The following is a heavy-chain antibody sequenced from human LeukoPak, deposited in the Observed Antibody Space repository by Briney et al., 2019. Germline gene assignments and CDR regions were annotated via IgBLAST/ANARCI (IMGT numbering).Heavy chain of an antibody. CDR1: GFTFYDYG. CDR2: INWNGGST. J-gene: IGHJ4*02. CDR3: ARGRYYYDSSGYYTR. Sequence: GGSLRLSCAASGFTFYDYGMSWVRQAPGKGLEWVSGINWNGGSTGYADSVKGRFTISRDNAKNSLYLQMNSLRAEDTALYYCARGRYYYDSSGYYTRWGQGTLVTVSS. D-gene: IGHD3-22*01. V-gene: IGHV3-20*04.